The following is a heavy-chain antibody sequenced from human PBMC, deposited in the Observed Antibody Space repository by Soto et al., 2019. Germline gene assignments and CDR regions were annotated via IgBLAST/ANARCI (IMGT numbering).Heavy chain of an antibody. CDR1: GYSISSSNW. CDR3: ARREIQGPIDY. J-gene: IGHJ4*02. V-gene: IGHV4-28*01. CDR2: IYYSGTT. Sequence: QVQLQESGPGLVKPSDTLSLTCAVSGYSISSSNWWGWIRQPPGKGLEWIGYIYYSGTTYYNPSLKSXXTXSXXTSNNQLSLKLTSVTAVDTAVYYCARREIQGPIDYWGQGTLVTVSS. D-gene: IGHD1-26*01.